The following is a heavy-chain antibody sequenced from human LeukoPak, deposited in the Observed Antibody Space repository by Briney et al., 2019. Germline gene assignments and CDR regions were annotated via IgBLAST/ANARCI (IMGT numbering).Heavy chain of an antibody. Sequence: PSETLSLTCAVSGGSISSSSSICWTWVRQPPGKGLEWIGEIYHSGATNYNPSLKSRVTMLLDKSKNQFSLKLNSVTAADTAVYYCARNGGNPDYDYWGQGTLVTVSA. D-gene: IGHD4-23*01. CDR1: GGSISSSSSIC. CDR2: IYHSGAT. J-gene: IGHJ4*02. V-gene: IGHV4-4*02. CDR3: ARNGGNPDYDY.